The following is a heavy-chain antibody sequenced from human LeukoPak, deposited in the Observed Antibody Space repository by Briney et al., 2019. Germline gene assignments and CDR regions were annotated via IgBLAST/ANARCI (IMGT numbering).Heavy chain of an antibody. J-gene: IGHJ4*02. Sequence: GGSLRLSCAASGFTFSNSDMNWVHQAPGKGLEWVSGVSWNGSRTHYADSVKGRFIISRDNSRNTLYLQTNSLRAEDTAVYYCEFDLAATFDYWGQGTLVTVSS. CDR1: GFTFSNSD. CDR3: EFDLAATFDY. V-gene: IGHV3-35*01. CDR2: VSWNGSRT. D-gene: IGHD2-15*01.